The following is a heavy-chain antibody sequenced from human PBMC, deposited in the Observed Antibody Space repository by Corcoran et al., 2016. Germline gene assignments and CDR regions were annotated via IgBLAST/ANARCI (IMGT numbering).Heavy chain of an antibody. Sequence: EVQLVQSGAEVKKSGESLKISCKGSGYSFNNYWTAWVRQMPGQGLEGMGIIYPGDSGTRYSPSFQGQVTISADKSINPIYLQWSSLKASDTAMYDCARTVEFAAWGSFDIGGQGTMVTVSS. V-gene: IGHV5-51*01. CDR3: ARTVEFAAWGSFDI. J-gene: IGHJ3*02. CDR1: GYSFNNYW. D-gene: IGHD7-27*01. CDR2: IYPGDSGT.